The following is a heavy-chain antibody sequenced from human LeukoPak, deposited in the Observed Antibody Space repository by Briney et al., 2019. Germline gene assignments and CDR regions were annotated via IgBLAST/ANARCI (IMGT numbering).Heavy chain of an antibody. V-gene: IGHV1-8*01. CDR1: GYTFTSYD. Sequence: VASVKVSCKASGYTFTSYDINWVRQATGQGLEWMGWMNPNSGNTGYAQKFQGRVTMTRNTSISTAYMELSSLRSEDTAVYYCARGESSSWPDYYYYYMDVWGKGTTVTVSS. J-gene: IGHJ6*03. D-gene: IGHD6-13*01. CDR2: MNPNSGNT. CDR3: ARGESSSWPDYYYYYMDV.